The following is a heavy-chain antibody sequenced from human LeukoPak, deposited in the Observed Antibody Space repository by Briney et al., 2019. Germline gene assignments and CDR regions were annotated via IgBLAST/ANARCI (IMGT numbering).Heavy chain of an antibody. J-gene: IGHJ4*02. CDR3: ARDGPLAVAYFDY. Sequence: PSETLPLTCAVYGGSFSGYYWSWIRQPPGKGLEWIGEINHSGSTNYNPSLKSRVTISVDTSKNQFSLKLSSVTAADTAVYYCARDGPLAVAYFDYWGQGTLVTVSS. CDR1: GGSFSGYY. V-gene: IGHV4-34*01. D-gene: IGHD6-19*01. CDR2: INHSGST.